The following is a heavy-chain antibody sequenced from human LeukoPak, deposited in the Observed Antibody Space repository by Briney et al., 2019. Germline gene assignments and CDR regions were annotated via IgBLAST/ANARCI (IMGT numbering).Heavy chain of an antibody. CDR3: ARGSYYDFWIYYYYGMDV. CDR2: IIPIFGTA. D-gene: IGHD3-3*01. V-gene: IGHV1-69*13. CDR1: GGTFSSYA. Sequence: SVKVSCKAPGGTFSSYAISWVRQAPGQGLEWMGGIIPIFGTANYAQKFQGRVTITADESTSTAYMELSSLRSEDTAVYYCARGSYYDFWIYYYYGMDVWGQGTTVTVSS. J-gene: IGHJ6*02.